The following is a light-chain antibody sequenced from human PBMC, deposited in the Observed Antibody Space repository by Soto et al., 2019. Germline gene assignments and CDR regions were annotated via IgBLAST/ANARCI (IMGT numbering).Light chain of an antibody. J-gene: IGKJ1*01. CDR1: QSLRAS. CDR3: QQYNDWPRT. V-gene: IGKV3-15*01. CDR2: GAS. Sequence: EKVMKQSPVTLSVCPGDTATLSCRASQSLRASLAWYQQTPGQPPRLLIFGASNRAAGVPDRFSGSGSGTEFTLTISGLQSEDFALYYCQQYNDWPRTSAQGAMADIK.